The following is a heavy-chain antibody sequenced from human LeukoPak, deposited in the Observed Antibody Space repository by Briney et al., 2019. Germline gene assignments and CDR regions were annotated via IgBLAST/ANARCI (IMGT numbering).Heavy chain of an antibody. CDR3: ARGRNNLNWFDP. Sequence: ASVEVSCKASGYTFTGYYMHWVRQAPGQGLEWMGWINPNSGGTNYAQKFQGRVTMTRDTSISTAYMELSRLRSDDTAVYYCARGRNNLNWFDPWGQGTLVTVSS. D-gene: IGHD1-14*01. J-gene: IGHJ5*02. CDR1: GYTFTGYY. CDR2: INPNSGGT. V-gene: IGHV1-2*02.